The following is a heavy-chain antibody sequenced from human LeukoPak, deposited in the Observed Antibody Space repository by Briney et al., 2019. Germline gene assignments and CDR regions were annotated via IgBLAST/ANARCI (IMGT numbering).Heavy chain of an antibody. CDR3: EREGRYRGSSTWDY. Sequence: ASVKVSCKPSGYTFNSYGISWVRQAPGQGLEGVGWISAYNGHTNYAKKLQGRVTMTTDTTTTIDYKELRSMSDDDAAVYFCEREGRYRGSSTWDYWGQGTLVTVSS. V-gene: IGHV1-18*01. CDR1: GYTFNSYG. CDR2: ISAYNGHT. J-gene: IGHJ4*02. D-gene: IGHD1-26*01.